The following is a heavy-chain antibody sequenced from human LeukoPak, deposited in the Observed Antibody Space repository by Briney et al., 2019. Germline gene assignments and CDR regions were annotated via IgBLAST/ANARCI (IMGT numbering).Heavy chain of an antibody. Sequence: GGSLRLSCAASGFTVSSNDMSWVRQAPGKGLEWVSVIYSGGRTYYADSVKGRFTISRDNSKNTLYLQMNSLRAEDTAVYFCARDGYQSSGYYGWGQGTLVTVSS. CDR1: GFTVSSND. V-gene: IGHV3-53*01. CDR2: IYSGGRT. D-gene: IGHD3-22*01. CDR3: ARDGYQSSGYYG. J-gene: IGHJ4*02.